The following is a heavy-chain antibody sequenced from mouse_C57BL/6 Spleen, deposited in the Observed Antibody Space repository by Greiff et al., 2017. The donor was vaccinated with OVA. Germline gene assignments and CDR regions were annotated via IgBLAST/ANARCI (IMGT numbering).Heavy chain of an antibody. CDR2: IRYDGSN. D-gene: IGHD3-3*01. CDR3: ARDGTGAWFAY. CDR1: GYSITSGYY. V-gene: IGHV3-6*01. Sequence: DVQLQESGPGLVKPSQSLSLTCSVTGYSITSGYYWNWIRQFPGNKLEWMGYIRYDGSNNYNPSLKNRISITRDTSKNQFFLKLNSVTTEDTATYYCARDGTGAWFAYWGQGTLVTVSA. J-gene: IGHJ3*01.